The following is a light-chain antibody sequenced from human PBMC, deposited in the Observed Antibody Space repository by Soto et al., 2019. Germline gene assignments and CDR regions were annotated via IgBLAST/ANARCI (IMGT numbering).Light chain of an antibody. V-gene: IGKV3-15*01. CDR2: AAS. CDR1: QSVSRN. Sequence: EIVMTQSPATLSVSPGERATLSSRASQSVSRNLAWYQQKPGQAPRLLIYAASTRATGIPARFSGSGSGTEFTLTISSLQSEDFAVYYCQQYNNWPYTFGQGTKLEI. CDR3: QQYNNWPYT. J-gene: IGKJ2*01.